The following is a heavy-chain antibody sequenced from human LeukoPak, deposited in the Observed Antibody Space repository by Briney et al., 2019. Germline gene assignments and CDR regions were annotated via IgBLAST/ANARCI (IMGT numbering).Heavy chain of an antibody. V-gene: IGHV3-23*01. CDR2: ISGSGGST. CDR3: AKPHYYDSSGYRDY. J-gene: IGHJ4*02. D-gene: IGHD3-22*01. Sequence: GGSLRLSCATSGFTFSSYAMSWVRQAPGKGLEWVSAISGSGGSTYYADSVKGRFTISRDNSKNTLYLQMNSLRAEDTAVYYCAKPHYYDSSGYRDYWGQGTLVTVSS. CDR1: GFTFSSYA.